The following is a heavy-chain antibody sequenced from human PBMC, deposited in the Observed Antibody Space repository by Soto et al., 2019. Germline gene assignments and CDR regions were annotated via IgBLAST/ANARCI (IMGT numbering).Heavy chain of an antibody. J-gene: IGHJ5*02. Sequence: SETLSLTCTVSGGSISSSSYYWGWIRQPPGKGLEWIGSIYYSGSTYYNPSLKSRVTISVDTSKNQFSLKLSSVTAADTAVYYCASQEASYNWFDPGGQGALVTVSS. CDR1: GGSISSSSYY. V-gene: IGHV4-39*01. CDR3: ASQEASYNWFDP. CDR2: IYYSGST.